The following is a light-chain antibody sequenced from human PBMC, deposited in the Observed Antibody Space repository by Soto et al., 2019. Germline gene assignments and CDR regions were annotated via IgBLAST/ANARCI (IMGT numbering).Light chain of an antibody. CDR2: DTS. CDR1: RSVSTY. Sequence: EIMFTQSPCTLSLSRGERATLSCRASRSVSTYVSLYQQKPGEGPRLLVYDTSNRATRIPARFSRSGSATDITPPRATLELEDFAVYYSHPSSKWPMTFRQRTRL. V-gene: IGKV3-11*01. J-gene: IGKJ5*01. CDR3: HPSSKWPMT.